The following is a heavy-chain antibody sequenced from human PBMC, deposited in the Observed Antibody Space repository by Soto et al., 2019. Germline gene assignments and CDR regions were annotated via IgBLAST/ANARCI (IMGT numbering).Heavy chain of an antibody. J-gene: IGHJ6*02. D-gene: IGHD2-8*01. CDR2: INPKSGGT. V-gene: IGHV1-2*04. CDR3: ARGHSTDCSNGVCSFFYNHEMDV. CDR1: GYSFSDYH. Sequence: ASVKVSCKASGYSFSDYHIHWVRQAPGPGLEWLGRINPKSGGTSSAQKFQGWVTMTRDTSISTAYMELTRLISDDTAVYFCARGHSTDCSNGVCSFFYNHEMDVWGQGTTVTVS.